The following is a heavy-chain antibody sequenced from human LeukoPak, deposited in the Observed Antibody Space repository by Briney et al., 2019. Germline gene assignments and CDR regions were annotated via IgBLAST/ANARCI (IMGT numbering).Heavy chain of an antibody. CDR1: GFTFSNNA. CDR3: ARDYYYGSGSRDAFDI. CDR2: SSSSSAI. V-gene: IGHV3-48*02. Sequence: PGGSLRLSCAASGFTFSNNAMSWVRQAPGKGLEWISHSSSSSAIYYADSVKGRFTISRDNATNSLYLQMNSLRDEDTAVYYCARDYYYGSGSRDAFDIWGQGTVVTVSS. J-gene: IGHJ3*02. D-gene: IGHD3-10*01.